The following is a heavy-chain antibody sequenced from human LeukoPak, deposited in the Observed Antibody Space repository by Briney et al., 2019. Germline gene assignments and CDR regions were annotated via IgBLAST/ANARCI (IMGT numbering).Heavy chain of an antibody. CDR3: ARTRIAVAGYYFDY. CDR2: MNPNSGNT. D-gene: IGHD6-19*01. CDR1: GYTFTSYD. Sequence: GASVKVSCKASGYTFTSYDINWVRQATGQGLEWMGWMNPNSGNTGYAQKLQGRVTITRNTSISTAYMELSSLRSEDTAVYYCARTRIAVAGYYFDYWGQGTLVTVSS. J-gene: IGHJ4*02. V-gene: IGHV1-8*03.